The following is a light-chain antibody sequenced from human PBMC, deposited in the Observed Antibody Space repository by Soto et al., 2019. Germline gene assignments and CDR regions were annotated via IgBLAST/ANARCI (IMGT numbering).Light chain of an antibody. CDR2: AAS. CDR1: QGIRND. Sequence: AIQMTQSPSSLYASVGDRVTITCRASQGIRNDLGWYQQKPGKAPKLLIYAASNLQSGVPSRFIGSGSGADVTLTISILQPEEFATYYFLQDYNYPRTFGQGTKVEIK. J-gene: IGKJ1*01. CDR3: LQDYNYPRT. V-gene: IGKV1-6*01.